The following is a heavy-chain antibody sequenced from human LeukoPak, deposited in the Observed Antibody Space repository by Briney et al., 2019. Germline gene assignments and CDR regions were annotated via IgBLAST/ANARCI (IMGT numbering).Heavy chain of an antibody. Sequence: GRSLRLSCAASGFTFSSYGMHWARQAPGKGLEWAAVIWYDGGNKYYADSVKGRFTISRDNSKNTLYLQMNSLRAEDTAVYYCARTYFYDSSGYFPLPPGYWGQGILVTVSS. D-gene: IGHD3-22*01. V-gene: IGHV3-33*01. CDR1: GFTFSSYG. CDR2: IWYDGGNK. J-gene: IGHJ4*02. CDR3: ARTYFYDSSGYFPLPPGY.